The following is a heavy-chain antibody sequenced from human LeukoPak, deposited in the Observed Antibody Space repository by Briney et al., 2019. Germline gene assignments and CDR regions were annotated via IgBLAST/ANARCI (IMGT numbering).Heavy chain of an antibody. CDR2: ISGSGGST. CDR3: AKGVDYYDLYFDY. CDR1: GSTFSSFA. D-gene: IGHD1-26*01. Sequence: QTGGSLRLSCAASGSTFSSFAMSWVRQAPGKGLEWVSVISGSGGSTYYADSVKGRFTISRDNSQNTLFLQMNSLRAEDTAVYFCAKGVDYYDLYFDYWGQGTLVTVSS. V-gene: IGHV3-23*01. J-gene: IGHJ4*02.